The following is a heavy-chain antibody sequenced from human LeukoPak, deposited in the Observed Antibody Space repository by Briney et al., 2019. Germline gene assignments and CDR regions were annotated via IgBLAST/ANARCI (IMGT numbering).Heavy chain of an antibody. Sequence: SETLSLTCTVSGGSIADTSYYWSWIRQPAGKGLEWIGRIYTSGSTNYNPSLKSRVTMSVDTSKNQFSLKLSSVTAADTAVYYCARLGYCSGGSCYVDYWGQGTLVTVSS. CDR1: GGSIADTSYY. CDR3: ARLGYCSGGSCYVDY. CDR2: IYTSGST. V-gene: IGHV4-4*07. D-gene: IGHD2-15*01. J-gene: IGHJ4*02.